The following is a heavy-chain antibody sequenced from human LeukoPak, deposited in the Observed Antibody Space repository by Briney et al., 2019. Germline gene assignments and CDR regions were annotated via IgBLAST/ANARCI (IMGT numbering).Heavy chain of an antibody. CDR2: IDTKTGNP. V-gene: IGHV7-4-1*02. D-gene: IGHD3-22*01. Sequence: APVKVSCKASGYTFSSCAINWVRQAPGQGLEYMGWIDTKTGNPTYAQGFTGRFVFSLDTSVSTAYLQISSLKAEDTAVYYCAIHPSDRSGYFSYWGQGALVTVSS. CDR1: GYTFSSCA. CDR3: AIHPSDRSGYFSY. J-gene: IGHJ4*02.